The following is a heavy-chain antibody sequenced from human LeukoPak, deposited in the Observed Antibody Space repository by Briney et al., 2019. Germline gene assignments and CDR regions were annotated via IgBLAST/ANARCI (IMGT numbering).Heavy chain of an antibody. CDR2: IIPIFGTA. D-gene: IGHD3-22*01. J-gene: IGHJ4*02. V-gene: IGHV1-69*05. Sequence: SVKVSCKASGGTFSSYAISWVRQAPGQGLEWMGRIIPIFGTANYAQKFQGRVTITTDESTSTAYMKLSSLRSEDTAVYYCARATFYDSSGFNDYWGQGTLVTVSS. CDR3: ARATFYDSSGFNDY. CDR1: GGTFSSYA.